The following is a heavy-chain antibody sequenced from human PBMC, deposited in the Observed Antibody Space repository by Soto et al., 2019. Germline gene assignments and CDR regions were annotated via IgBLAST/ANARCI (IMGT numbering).Heavy chain of an antibody. CDR1: GFTFSRYG. V-gene: IGHV3-30*18. D-gene: IGHD3-22*01. J-gene: IGHJ6*02. Sequence: ESGGGVVQPGRSLRLSCAASGFTFSRYGMHWVRQAPGTGLEWVAVISYDGRNKYYADSVKGRFTISRDNSKNTLHLQMNSLRAEDTAVYYCAKDSQDSSGYSYVHQSNYYYYYGMDVWGQGTPVTVSS. CDR2: ISYDGRNK. CDR3: AKDSQDSSGYSYVHQSNYYYYYGMDV.